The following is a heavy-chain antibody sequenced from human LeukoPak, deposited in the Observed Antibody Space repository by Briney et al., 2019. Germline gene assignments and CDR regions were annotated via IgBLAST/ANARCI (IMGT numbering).Heavy chain of an antibody. V-gene: IGHV3-23*01. CDR2: ISGSGGST. D-gene: IGHD6-19*01. CDR1: GFTFSRSD. Sequence: GGSLRLSCAASGFTFSRSDMIWVRQAPGKGLEWVSIISGSGGSTYYADSVKGRFTISRDNSKNTLYLQMNSLRAEDTAVYYCAKDKIAVAAFDYWGQGTLVTVSS. J-gene: IGHJ4*02. CDR3: AKDKIAVAAFDY.